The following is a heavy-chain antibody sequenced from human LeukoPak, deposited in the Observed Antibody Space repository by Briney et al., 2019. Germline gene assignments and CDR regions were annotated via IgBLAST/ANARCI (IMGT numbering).Heavy chain of an antibody. CDR2: IYYSGST. V-gene: IGHV4-59*01. Sequence: PSETLSLTCTVSGGSISSYYWSWIRQPPGKGLEWIGYIYYSGSTNYNPSLKSRVTISVDTSKNQFSLKLSSVTAADTAVYYCARVARYDSSVNLDYWGQGTLVTVSS. J-gene: IGHJ4*02. CDR3: ARVARYDSSVNLDY. D-gene: IGHD3-22*01. CDR1: GGSISSYY.